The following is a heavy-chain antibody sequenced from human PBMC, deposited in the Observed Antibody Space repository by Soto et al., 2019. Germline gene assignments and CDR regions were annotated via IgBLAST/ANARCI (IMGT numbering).Heavy chain of an antibody. J-gene: IGHJ2*01. V-gene: IGHV1-69*01. D-gene: IGHD3-22*01. CDR1: GGTFSSYA. Sequence: QVQLVQSGAEVKKPGSSVKVSCKASGGTFSSYAISWVRQAPGQGLEWMGGIIPIFGTANYAQKFQGRVTITADESTSTAYMELSSLRSEDTAVYYCARDYYVSSGFYLWGYFDLWGRGTLVTVSS. CDR2: IIPIFGTA. CDR3: ARDYYVSSGFYLWGYFDL.